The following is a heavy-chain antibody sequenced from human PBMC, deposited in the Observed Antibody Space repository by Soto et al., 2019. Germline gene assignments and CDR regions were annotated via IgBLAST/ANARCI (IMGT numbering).Heavy chain of an antibody. CDR1: GYTFARAS. V-gene: IGHV5-51*01. CDR3: GPYYNYWKT. J-gene: IGHJ5*02. Sequence: GESLQVSCKASGYTFARASIGWVRQMPGKGLEWMGIIYPANSETTYSPSFQGQVTISADMSISTAYLQWSSLKASDTAIYYCGPYYNYWKTWGQGTLVTISS. D-gene: IGHD3-3*01. CDR2: IYPANSET.